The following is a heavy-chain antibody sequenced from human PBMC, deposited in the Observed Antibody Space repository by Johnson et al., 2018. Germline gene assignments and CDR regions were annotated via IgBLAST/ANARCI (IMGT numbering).Heavy chain of an antibody. D-gene: IGHD1-7*01. Sequence: QVQLQQWGAGLLKPSETLSLTCAVYGGSFSGYYWSWIRQPPGKGLEWIGEINHSGSTNYNPSLKSRVTISVDTSKNQFSLKLGSVTAAETAVYYCTRVSSPKYNWHYVRYYGMDVWGQGTTVTVAS. CDR3: TRVSSPKYNWHYVRYYGMDV. J-gene: IGHJ6*02. CDR1: GGSFSGYY. V-gene: IGHV4-34*01. CDR2: INHSGST.